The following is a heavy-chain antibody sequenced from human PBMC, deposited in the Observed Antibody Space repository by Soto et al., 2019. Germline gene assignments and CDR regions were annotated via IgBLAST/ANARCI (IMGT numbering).Heavy chain of an antibody. D-gene: IGHD4-17*01. V-gene: IGHV4-61*01. Sequence: SETLSLTCTVSGGSVSSGSYYWSWIRQPPGKGLEWIGHIYYGGSTNHNPSLKSRVTISVDTSKNQFSLKLSSVTAADTAVYYCARGYDYGDPKFDYWGQGTLVTVSS. J-gene: IGHJ4*02. CDR1: GGSVSSGSYY. CDR2: IYYGGST. CDR3: ARGYDYGDPKFDY.